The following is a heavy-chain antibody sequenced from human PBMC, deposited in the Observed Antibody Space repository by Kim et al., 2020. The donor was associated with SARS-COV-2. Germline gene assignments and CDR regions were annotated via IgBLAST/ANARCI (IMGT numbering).Heavy chain of an antibody. V-gene: IGHV3-30*03. J-gene: IGHJ4*02. D-gene: IGHD4-17*01. CDR3: RAVDDYGDYAHDY. Sequence: GGSLRLSCAASGFTFSSYGMHWVRQAPGKGLEWVTVISYDGSNKYYADSVKGRFTISRDNSKNTLYLQMNSLRAEDTAVYYCRAVDDYGDYAHDYWGQGTLVTVSS. CDR1: GFTFSSYG. CDR2: ISYDGSNK.